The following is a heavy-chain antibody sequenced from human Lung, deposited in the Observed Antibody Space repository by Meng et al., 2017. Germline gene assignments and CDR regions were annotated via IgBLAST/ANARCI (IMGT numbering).Heavy chain of an antibody. J-gene: IGHJ4*02. CDR3: ARGPTTMAHDFDY. Sequence: VQLQQWGGGLLKPSETLALTCVVCGGSFSDYYWSWIRQPPGKGLEWSGEINHSGSTNYNPSLESRATISVDTSQNNLSLKLSSVTAADSAVYYCARGPTTMAHDFDYWGQGTLVTVSS. D-gene: IGHD4-11*01. CDR1: GGSFSDYY. CDR2: INHSGST. V-gene: IGHV4-34*01.